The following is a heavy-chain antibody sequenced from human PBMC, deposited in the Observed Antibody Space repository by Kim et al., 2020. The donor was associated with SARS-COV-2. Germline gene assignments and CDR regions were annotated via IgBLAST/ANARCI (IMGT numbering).Heavy chain of an antibody. J-gene: IGHJ3*02. CDR2: SYYSGST. CDR1: GGSISSGGYY. V-gene: IGHV4-31*03. D-gene: IGHD2-21*01. CDR3: ARAPNVGGIAISAFDI. Sequence: SETLSLTCTVSGGSISSGGYYWSWIRQHPGKGLEWIGYSYYSGSTDYNPTLKSRVTISVDTSKNQFSLKLSSGTAADTAVYYCARAPNVGGIAISAFDIWGQGTMVTVSS.